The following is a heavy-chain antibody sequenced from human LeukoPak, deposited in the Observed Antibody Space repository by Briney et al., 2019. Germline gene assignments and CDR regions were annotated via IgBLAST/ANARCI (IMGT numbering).Heavy chain of an antibody. CDR1: GGAISDYY. CDR2: IYTTEST. CDR3: ARQIPGDDDFDI. D-gene: IGHD1-26*01. V-gene: IGHV4-4*07. Sequence: SETLSLTCTVSGGAISDYYWSWIRQPAGKGLEWFGRIYTTESTDYNPSLKIRVAMSVDTSKIQFSLKLSSVTAADTAVYYCARQIPGDDDFDIWGQGTMVTVSS. J-gene: IGHJ3*02.